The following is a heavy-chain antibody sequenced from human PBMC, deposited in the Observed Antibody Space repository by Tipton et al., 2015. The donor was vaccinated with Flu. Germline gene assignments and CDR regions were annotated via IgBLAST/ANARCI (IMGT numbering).Heavy chain of an antibody. CDR3: ARLSYYDVDLKNFYFDY. CDR1: GDSISIITYY. J-gene: IGHJ4*02. V-gene: IGHV4-39*01. D-gene: IGHD3-10*02. Sequence: TLSLTCTVSGDSISIITYYWGWIRQPPGKGPEWIGSIFYSGITYYNPSLKSRVTISVDTSKNQFSLKLSSVTAADTAVYYCARLSYYDVDLKNFYFDYWGQGALVTVSS. CDR2: IFYSGIT.